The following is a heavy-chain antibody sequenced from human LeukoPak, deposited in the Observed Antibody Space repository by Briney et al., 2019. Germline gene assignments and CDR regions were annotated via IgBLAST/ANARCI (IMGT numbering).Heavy chain of an antibody. V-gene: IGHV1-18*01. CDR3: ARGANWNDQVYYYYYYMDV. CDR1: GYTFTSYG. Sequence: ASVKVSCKASGYTFTSYGISWVRQAPGQGLEWIGWISAYNGNTNYAQKLQGRVTMTTDTSTSTAYMELRSLRSDDTAVYYCARGANWNDQVYYYYYYMDVWGKGNTVTVSS. J-gene: IGHJ6*03. D-gene: IGHD1-1*01. CDR2: ISAYNGNT.